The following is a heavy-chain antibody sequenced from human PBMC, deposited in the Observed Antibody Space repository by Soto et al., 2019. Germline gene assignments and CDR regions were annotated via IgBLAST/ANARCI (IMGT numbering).Heavy chain of an antibody. CDR1: GGTFSNYP. CDR2: IIPIFGTV. Sequence: QVQLVQSGAEVKKPGSSVKVSCKASGGTFSNYPISWVRQAPGQGLEWMGGIIPIFGTVNYAQKFQGRVRITADRSTSTAYRELSSLRSEDTAVKYCARGKHRWVQVWYFDLWGRGTLVTVSS. J-gene: IGHJ2*01. D-gene: IGHD1-1*01. CDR3: ARGKHRWVQVWYFDL. V-gene: IGHV1-69*14.